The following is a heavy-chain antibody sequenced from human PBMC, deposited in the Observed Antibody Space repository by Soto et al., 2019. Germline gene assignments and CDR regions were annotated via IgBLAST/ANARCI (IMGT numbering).Heavy chain of an antibody. Sequence: QVQLVESGGGVVQPGRSLRLSCAASGFTFSSYGMHWVRQAPGKGLEWVAVIWYDGSNKYYADSVKGRFTISRDNSKNTLYLQMNSLRAEDTAGYYCARDSSGSRHPLDYWGQGTLVTVSS. CDR2: IWYDGSNK. CDR3: ARDSSGSRHPLDY. V-gene: IGHV3-33*01. J-gene: IGHJ4*02. CDR1: GFTFSSYG. D-gene: IGHD3-22*01.